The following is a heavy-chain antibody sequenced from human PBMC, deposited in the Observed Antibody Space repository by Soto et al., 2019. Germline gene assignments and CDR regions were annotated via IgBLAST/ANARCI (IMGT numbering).Heavy chain of an antibody. CDR1: GFTFDDYA. CDR2: ISWKSASI. V-gene: IGHV3-9*01. CDR3: AKSRGGTANGMDV. D-gene: IGHD2-15*01. J-gene: IGHJ6*02. Sequence: EVQLVESGGGLVQPGRSLRLSCVASGFTFDDYAMFWVRQAPGKGLEWVSGISWKSASIGYADSVKGRFTTSRDNAKNSLYLQMISLRAEDTALYYCAKSRGGTANGMDVWGQGTTVTVSS.